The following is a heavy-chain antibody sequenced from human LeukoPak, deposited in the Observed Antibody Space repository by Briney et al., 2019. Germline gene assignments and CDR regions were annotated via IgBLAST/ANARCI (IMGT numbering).Heavy chain of an antibody. D-gene: IGHD6-13*01. J-gene: IGHJ6*03. CDR1: GFTVSSNY. V-gene: IGHV3-53*01. CDR2: IYSGGST. CDR3: ARDLRSAAGYYYYYYMDV. Sequence: GGSLRLSCAASGFTVSSNYMSWVRQAPGKGLEWVSVIYSGGSTYYAHSVKGRFTISRDNSKNTLYLQMNSLRAEDTAVYYCARDLRSAAGYYYYYYMDVWGKGTTVTVSS.